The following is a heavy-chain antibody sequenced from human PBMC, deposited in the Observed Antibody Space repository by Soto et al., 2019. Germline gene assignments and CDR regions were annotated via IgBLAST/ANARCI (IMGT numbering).Heavy chain of an antibody. V-gene: IGHV3-9*01. CDR3: AKGPLDDYVWGSYRQGPFDY. D-gene: IGHD3-16*02. J-gene: IGHJ4*02. CDR2: ISWNSGSI. Sequence: GGSLRLSCAASGFTFDDYAMHWVRQAPGKGLEWVSGISWNSGSIGYADSVKGRFTIPRDNAKNSLYLQMNSLRAEDTALYYCAKGPLDDYVWGSYRQGPFDYWGQGTLVTVPQ. CDR1: GFTFDDYA.